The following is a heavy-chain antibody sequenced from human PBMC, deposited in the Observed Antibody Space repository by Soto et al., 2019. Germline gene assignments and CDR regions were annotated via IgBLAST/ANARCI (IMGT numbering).Heavy chain of an antibody. CDR1: GYTFTSYG. J-gene: IGHJ4*02. D-gene: IGHD1-26*01. Sequence: QVQLVQSGAEVKKPGASVKVSCKASGYTFTSYGISWVRQAPGQGLEWMGWISAYNGNTNYAQKLQGRVTLTTDTTTRTAYRELRSLRSDDTAVWYCARAAAVGLFDYWGQGTLVTVSS. V-gene: IGHV1-18*01. CDR3: ARAAAVGLFDY. CDR2: ISAYNGNT.